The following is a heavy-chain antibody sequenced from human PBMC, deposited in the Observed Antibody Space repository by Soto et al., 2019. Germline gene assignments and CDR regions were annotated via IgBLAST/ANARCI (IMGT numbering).Heavy chain of an antibody. J-gene: IGHJ4*02. D-gene: IGHD3-3*01. V-gene: IGHV1-2*02. CDR3: ASLLPWAGYYTGDYFDY. Sequence: ASVKVSCKASGYTFTGYYMHWVRQAPGQGLEWMGWINPNSGGTNYAQKFQGRVTMTRDTSISTAYMELSRLRSDDTAVYYCASLLPWAGYYTGDYFDYWGQGTRVTVSS. CDR1: GYTFTGYY. CDR2: INPNSGGT.